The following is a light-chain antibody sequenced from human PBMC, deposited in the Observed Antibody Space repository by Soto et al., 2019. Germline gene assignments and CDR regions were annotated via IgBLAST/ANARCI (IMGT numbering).Light chain of an antibody. Sequence: IQLTQSPSSLSASVGDRVTITCRASQGISSYLAWYQQKPGKAPKLLIYAASTLQSGVPSRFSGSGSGTDFTLTISRLQPEDFATYYCQQLNSYPRMYTFGQGTKLEIK. V-gene: IGKV1-9*01. CDR3: QQLNSYPRMYT. CDR2: AAS. J-gene: IGKJ2*01. CDR1: QGISSY.